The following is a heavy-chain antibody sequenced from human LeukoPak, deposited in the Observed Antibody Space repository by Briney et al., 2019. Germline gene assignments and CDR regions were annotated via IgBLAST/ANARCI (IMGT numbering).Heavy chain of an antibody. Sequence: SETLSLACAVYGGSFSGYYWSWIRQPPGKGLEWIGEINHSGSTNYNPSLKSRVTISVDTSKNQFSLKLSSVTAADTAVYYCARGSPSDYWGQGTQVTVSS. CDR2: INHSGST. V-gene: IGHV4-34*01. CDR3: ARGSPSDY. CDR1: GGSFSGYY. J-gene: IGHJ4*02.